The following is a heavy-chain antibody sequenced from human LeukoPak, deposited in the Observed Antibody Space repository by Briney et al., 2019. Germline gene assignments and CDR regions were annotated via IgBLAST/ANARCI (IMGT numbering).Heavy chain of an antibody. V-gene: IGHV3-21*01. CDR1: GFTFSSYS. J-gene: IGHJ6*02. CDR3: ARDDNSGSYRYYYYGMDV. Sequence: PGGSLRLSCAASGFTFSSYSMTWVRQAPGKGLEWVSSISSSSSYIYYADSVKGRFTISRDNAKNSLYLQMDSLRAEGTAVYYCARDDNSGSYRYYYYGMDVWGQGTTVTVSS. D-gene: IGHD1-26*01. CDR2: ISSSSSYI.